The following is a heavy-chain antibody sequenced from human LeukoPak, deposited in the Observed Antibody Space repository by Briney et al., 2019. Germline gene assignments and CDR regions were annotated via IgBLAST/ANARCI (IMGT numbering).Heavy chain of an antibody. V-gene: IGHV3-48*01. J-gene: IGHJ3*02. CDR2: ISSSSSTI. D-gene: IGHD3-22*01. CDR3: ARDFFKEPATFTFSGYYWGTAFDI. CDR1: GFTFSSYS. Sequence: PGGSLRLSCAASGFTFSSYSMNWVRQAPGKGLEWVSYISSSSSTIYYADSVKGRFTISRDNAKNSLYLQMNSLRAEDTAVYYCARDFFKEPATFTFSGYYWGTAFDIWGQGTMVTVSS.